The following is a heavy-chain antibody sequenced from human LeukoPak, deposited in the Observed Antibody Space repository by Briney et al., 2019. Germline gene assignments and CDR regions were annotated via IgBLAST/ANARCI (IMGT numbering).Heavy chain of an antibody. V-gene: IGHV4-59*01. CDR1: GGSFSGYY. D-gene: IGHD3-22*01. Sequence: SETLSLTCAVYGGSFSGYYWSWIRQPPGKGLEWIGYIYYSGSTNYNPSLKSRVTISVDTSKNQFSLKLSSVTAADTAVYYCARESQSSGYSSFDYWGQGTLVTVSS. CDR3: ARESQSSGYSSFDY. J-gene: IGHJ4*02. CDR2: IYYSGST.